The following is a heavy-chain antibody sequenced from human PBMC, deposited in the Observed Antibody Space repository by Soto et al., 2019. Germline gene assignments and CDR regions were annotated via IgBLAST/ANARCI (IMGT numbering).Heavy chain of an antibody. CDR3: ARHVRMTTVTTHGADFDY. D-gene: IGHD4-17*01. CDR2: IYYSGST. CDR1: GGSISSSSYY. Sequence: SETLSLTCTVSGGSISSSSYYWGWIRQPPGKGLEWIGSIYYSGSTYYNPSLKSRVTISVDTSKNQFSLKLSSVTAADTAVYYCARHVRMTTVTTHGADFDYWGQGTLVTVSS. V-gene: IGHV4-39*01. J-gene: IGHJ4*02.